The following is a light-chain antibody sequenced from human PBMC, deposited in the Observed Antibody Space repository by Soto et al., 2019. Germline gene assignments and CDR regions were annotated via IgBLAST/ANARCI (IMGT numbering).Light chain of an antibody. CDR2: GAS. V-gene: IGKV3D-20*02. CDR3: QQRSNWPPLT. CDR1: QSFSSSY. J-gene: IGKJ4*01. Sequence: EIVLTQSPGTLSLSPGERATLSCRASQSFSSSYLAWYQQKPGQAPRLLFYGASNRATGIPARFSGSGSGTDFTLTISSLEPEDFAVYYCQQRSNWPPLTFGGGTKVDNK.